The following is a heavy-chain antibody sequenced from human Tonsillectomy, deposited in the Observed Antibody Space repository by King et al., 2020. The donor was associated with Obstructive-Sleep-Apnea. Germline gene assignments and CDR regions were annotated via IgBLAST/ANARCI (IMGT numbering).Heavy chain of an antibody. CDR2: IRGSGGSN. V-gene: IGHV3-23*04. J-gene: IGHJ4*02. D-gene: IGHD3-3*01. CDR1: GFTFSSYA. Sequence: VQLVESGGGLVQPGGSLRLSCAASGFTFSSYAMSWVRQAPGKGLEWVSAIRGSGGSNYYAASVMGRFTISRDNFKNMLYLQMNGLRAEDTAVYYCAKGSTIFGVAVYYFDYWGQGTLVTVSS. CDR3: AKGSTIFGVAVYYFDY.